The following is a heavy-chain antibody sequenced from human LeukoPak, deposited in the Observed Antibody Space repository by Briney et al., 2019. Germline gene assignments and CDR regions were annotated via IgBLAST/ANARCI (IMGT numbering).Heavy chain of an antibody. Sequence: GGSLRLSCAASGFTFASYAMNWVRQAPGKGLEWVSSISGSGGGTYYADSVKGRFVISRDNSKNMLYVQMNSLRGEDTAVYYCAKARVYDFWSGYSDFDYWGQGTLVTVSS. CDR3: AKARVYDFWSGYSDFDY. D-gene: IGHD3-3*01. CDR2: ISGSGGGT. V-gene: IGHV3-23*01. CDR1: GFTFASYA. J-gene: IGHJ4*02.